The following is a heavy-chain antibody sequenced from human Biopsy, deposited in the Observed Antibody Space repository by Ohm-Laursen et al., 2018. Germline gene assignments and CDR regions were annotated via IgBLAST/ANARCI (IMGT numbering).Heavy chain of an antibody. CDR1: GGSISGSS. CDR2: ISYGRDT. Sequence: PSDTLSLTCSVSGGSISGSSWSWIRQAPGKGLEWIGYISYGRDTNYNPSLKSRITISVDTSKNQFSLKLTSVTAADTAVYYCAKHGSGWTGDDAFHIWGQGTMVTVSS. D-gene: IGHD6-19*01. J-gene: IGHJ3*02. V-gene: IGHV4-59*08. CDR3: AKHGSGWTGDDAFHI.